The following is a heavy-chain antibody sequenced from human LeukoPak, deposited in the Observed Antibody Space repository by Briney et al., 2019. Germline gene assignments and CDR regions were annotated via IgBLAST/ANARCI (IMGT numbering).Heavy chain of an antibody. CDR2: ISSSSSTI. Sequence: PGGSLRLSCAASGFSFSSYSMNWVRQAPGKGLEWVSYISSSSSTIYYADSVKGRFTISRDNAKNSLYLQMNSLRAEDTAVYYCARDQTPYGGKPYYFDYWGQGTLVTVSS. CDR3: ARDQTPYGGKPYYFDY. V-gene: IGHV3-48*01. D-gene: IGHD4-23*01. CDR1: GFSFSSYS. J-gene: IGHJ4*02.